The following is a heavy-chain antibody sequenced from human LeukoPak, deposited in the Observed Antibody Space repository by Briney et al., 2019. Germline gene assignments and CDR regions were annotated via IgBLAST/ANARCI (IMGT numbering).Heavy chain of an antibody. D-gene: IGHD3-16*01. Sequence: ASVKVSCKASGYTFSSYYMHWVRQAPGQGLEWMGIINPRGGSTSYAQRFQGRVTMTRDTSTSTVYVELSSLRSEDTAVYYCATGGGPYYFDYWGQGTQVTVSS. CDR2: INPRGGST. V-gene: IGHV1-46*01. CDR3: ATGGGPYYFDY. J-gene: IGHJ4*02. CDR1: GYTFSSYY.